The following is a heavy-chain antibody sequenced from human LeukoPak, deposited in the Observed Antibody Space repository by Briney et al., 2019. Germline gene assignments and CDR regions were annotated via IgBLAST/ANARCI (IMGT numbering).Heavy chain of an antibody. CDR1: GFTFSSYS. J-gene: IGHJ4*02. CDR2: ISSSSSTI. Sequence: GGSLRLSCAASGFTFSSYSMNWVRQAPGKGQEWVSYISSSSSTIYYSDSVKGRFTISRDNAKNSLYLLMNSLRAEDNAVYYFARGEGYYCSGSYYGFWDFDYWGQGTLVTVSS. CDR3: ARGEGYYCSGSYYGFWDFDY. D-gene: IGHD3-10*01. V-gene: IGHV3-48*01.